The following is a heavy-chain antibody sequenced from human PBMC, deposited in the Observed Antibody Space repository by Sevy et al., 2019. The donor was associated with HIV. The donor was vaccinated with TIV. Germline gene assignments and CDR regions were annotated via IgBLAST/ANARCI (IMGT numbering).Heavy chain of an antibody. Sequence: GGSLRLSCVASGFSFDRYGMHWIRQAPGKGLEWVAVILYEGINKDYGDSVRGRFTISRDNSKNTLYLEMNNLRVDDTAVYYCATGRDYGSASYDYWGQGTLVTVSS. J-gene: IGHJ4*02. D-gene: IGHD3-10*01. CDR1: GFSFDRYG. CDR3: ATGRDYGSASYDY. V-gene: IGHV3-33*03. CDR2: ILYEGINK.